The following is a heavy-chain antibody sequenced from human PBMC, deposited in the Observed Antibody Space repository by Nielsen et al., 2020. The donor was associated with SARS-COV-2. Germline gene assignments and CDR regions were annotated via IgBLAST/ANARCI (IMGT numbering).Heavy chain of an antibody. CDR1: GYTFSSYG. D-gene: IGHD3-10*01. J-gene: IGHJ6*02. V-gene: IGHV1-18*01. CDR3: AESVYYYGSGSFLMDV. CDR2: ISAYNGNR. Sequence: ASVKVSCKASGYTFSSYGISWVRQAPGQGLEWMGWISAYNGNRNYAQKFQGRVTMTTDTSTSTAYMELRSLRSDDTAVYYCAESVYYYGSGSFLMDVWGQGTTVTVSS.